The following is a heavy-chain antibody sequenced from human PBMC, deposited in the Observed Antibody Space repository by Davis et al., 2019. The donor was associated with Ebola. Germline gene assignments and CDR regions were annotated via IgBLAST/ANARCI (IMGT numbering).Heavy chain of an antibody. CDR2: INPDETTK. CDR1: GFNFRSYW. J-gene: IGHJ6*02. CDR3: AKDGPGFRGDGDGLDV. D-gene: IGHD3-10*01. V-gene: IGHV3-7*01. Sequence: GESLKISCAASGFNFRSYWMSWVRQAPGKGLEFVANINPDETTKNYVDSVKGRFTISRDNARNSVYLQMNSLRVDDTAVYYCAKDGPGFRGDGDGLDVWGQGTTVIVS.